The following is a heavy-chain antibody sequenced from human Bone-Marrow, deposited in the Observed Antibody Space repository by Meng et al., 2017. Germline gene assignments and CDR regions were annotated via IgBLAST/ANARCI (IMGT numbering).Heavy chain of an antibody. CDR1: GYSISSAYY. CDR2: IYHSGST. J-gene: IGHJ3*02. V-gene: IGHV4-38-2*02. CDR3: ARDFQVAFDI. Sequence: SETLSLTCTVSGYSISSAYYWCWIRQPPGKGLEWIGCIYHSGSTYYNPSLTSRVTISVDTSKNQFSLMLSSVTAADTAVYYCARDFQVAFDIWGQGTMVTVSS.